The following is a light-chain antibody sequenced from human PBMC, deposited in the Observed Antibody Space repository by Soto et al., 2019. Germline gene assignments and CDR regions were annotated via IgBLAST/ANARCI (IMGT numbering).Light chain of an antibody. Sequence: EIVLTQSPATLSVSPGERATLSCRASHIVSNNLAWYQQKPGQAPRLLIYDASTRATGIPARFSGSGSGTDFTLPTDSRQPEDFAVCYGQQYTHWPLTVGGGTKVEI. V-gene: IGKV3-15*01. J-gene: IGKJ4*02. CDR1: HIVSNN. CDR3: QQYTHWPLT. CDR2: DAS.